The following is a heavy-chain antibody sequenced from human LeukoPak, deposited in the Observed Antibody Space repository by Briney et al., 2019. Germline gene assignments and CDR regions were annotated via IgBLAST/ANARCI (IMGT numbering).Heavy chain of an antibody. CDR2: ISGGGGST. CDR3: AKDLAGVVVVVAATLSY. CDR1: GFTFSSYA. Sequence: GGSLRLSCAASGFTFSSYAMSWVRQAPGKGLEWVSAISGGGGSTYYADSVKGRLTISRDNSKNTLYLQMNSLRAEDTAVYYCAKDLAGVVVVVAATLSYWGQGTLVTVSS. D-gene: IGHD2-15*01. V-gene: IGHV3-23*01. J-gene: IGHJ4*02.